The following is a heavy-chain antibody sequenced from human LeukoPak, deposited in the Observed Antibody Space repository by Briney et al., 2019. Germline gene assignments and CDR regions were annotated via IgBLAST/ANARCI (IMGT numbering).Heavy chain of an antibody. Sequence: GGSLRLSCAASGFTFSSYSMNWVRQAPGKGLEWVSYISSSSSIIYYAGSVKGRFTISRDNAKNSLYLQMNSLRAEDTAVYYCARVLQGEWFFDYWGQGTLVTVSS. J-gene: IGHJ4*02. CDR3: ARVLQGEWFFDY. CDR2: ISSSSSII. CDR1: GFTFSSYS. D-gene: IGHD3-3*01. V-gene: IGHV3-48*01.